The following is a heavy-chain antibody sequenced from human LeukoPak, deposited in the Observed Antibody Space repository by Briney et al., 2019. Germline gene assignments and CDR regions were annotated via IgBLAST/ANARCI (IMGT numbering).Heavy chain of an antibody. Sequence: PGGSLRLSCAASGFTFSSYGMHWVRQAPGKGLEWVAFIRYDGSNKYYADSVKGRFTISRDNSKNTLYLQMNSLRAEDTAVYYCAKDRYCGSGSYYSDYWGQGTLVTVSS. D-gene: IGHD3-10*01. CDR2: IRYDGSNK. V-gene: IGHV3-30*02. CDR3: AKDRYCGSGSYYSDY. J-gene: IGHJ4*02. CDR1: GFTFSSYG.